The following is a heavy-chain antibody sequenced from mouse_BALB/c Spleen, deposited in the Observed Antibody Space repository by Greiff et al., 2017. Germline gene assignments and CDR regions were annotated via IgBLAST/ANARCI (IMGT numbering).Heavy chain of an antibody. Sequence: EVQVVESGGGLVQPGGSLKLSCAASGFTFSSYTMSWVRQTPEKRLEWVAYISNGGGSTYYPDTVKGRFTISRDNAKNTLYLQMSSLKSEDTAMYYCARHKEVRGYLDYWGQGTTLTVSS. V-gene: IGHV5-12-2*01. CDR3: ARHKEVRGYLDY. CDR2: ISNGGGST. CDR1: GFTFSSYT. J-gene: IGHJ2*01. D-gene: IGHD2-14*01.